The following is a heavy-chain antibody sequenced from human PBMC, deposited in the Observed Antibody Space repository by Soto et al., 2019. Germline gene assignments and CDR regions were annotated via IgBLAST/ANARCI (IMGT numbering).Heavy chain of an antibody. Sequence: PGGPLNPPFPPAESTAGENNRGGFGRAPGKGLEWVSSFFTGGSTDYADSVKGRFTISRDDSKNTVYLQTNSLRAEDTAVYFCVRERRGLGIGFDHWGQGTLVTVSS. CDR3: VRERRGLGIGFDH. J-gene: IGHJ4*02. D-gene: IGHD6-19*01. V-gene: IGHV3-53*01. CDR2: FFTGGST. CDR1: ESTAGENN.